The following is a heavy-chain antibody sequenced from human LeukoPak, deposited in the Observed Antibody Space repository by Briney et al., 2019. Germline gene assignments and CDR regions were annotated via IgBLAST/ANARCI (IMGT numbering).Heavy chain of an antibody. D-gene: IGHD6-6*01. CDR3: AREEVGSSSSAGGYFDY. CDR1: GGSVSSGGYY. CDR2: IYYSGST. J-gene: IGHJ4*02. V-gene: IGHV4-31*03. Sequence: PSQTLSLTCTVSGGSVSSGGYYWSWIRQHPGKGLEWIGYIYYSGSTYYNPSLKGRVTISVDTSKNQFSLKLSSVTAADTAVYYCAREEVGSSSSAGGYFDYWGQGTLVTVSS.